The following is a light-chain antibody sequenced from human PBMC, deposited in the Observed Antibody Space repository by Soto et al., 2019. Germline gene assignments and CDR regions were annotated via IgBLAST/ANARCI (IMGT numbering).Light chain of an antibody. CDR1: QDIRTS. CDR2: AAS. J-gene: IGKJ5*01. V-gene: IGKV1-9*01. Sequence: DIKLTYSPSFLSASLPDRVTLTCRASQDIRTSLAWYQQKPGKAPKVLIHAASTLPSGVPSRFGGSGSGTEFTLTIHSLQHEDFATYYCQQQVSSPITFGQGTRLEIK. CDR3: QQQVSSPIT.